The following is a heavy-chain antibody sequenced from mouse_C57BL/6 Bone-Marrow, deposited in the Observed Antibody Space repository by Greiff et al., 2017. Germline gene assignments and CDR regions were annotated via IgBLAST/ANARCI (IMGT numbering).Heavy chain of an antibody. J-gene: IGHJ2*01. V-gene: IGHV1-55*01. CDR2: IYPGSGST. Sequence: QVQLKQPGAELVKPGASVKMSCKASGYTFTSYWITWVKQRPGQGLEWIGDIYPGSGSTNYNEKFKSKATLTVDTSSSTAYMQLSSLTSEDSAVYYCARFLLFITTVVDDYWGQGTTLTVSS. CDR3: ARFLLFITTVVDDY. D-gene: IGHD1-1*01. CDR1: GYTFTSYW.